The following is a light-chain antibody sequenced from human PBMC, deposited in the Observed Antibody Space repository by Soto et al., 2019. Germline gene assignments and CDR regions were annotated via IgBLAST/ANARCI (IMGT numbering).Light chain of an antibody. Sequence: VLTKSPGTLCLSPGERATLSCRASQSVSSSYLAWYQQKPGQAPRLLIYGISTRATAIPDRFRGSGSGTDFTLTISRLEPEDFAVYYCQQYDTSPRTFGQGTKVDIK. J-gene: IGKJ1*01. CDR2: GIS. V-gene: IGKV3-20*01. CDR3: QQYDTSPRT. CDR1: QSVSSSY.